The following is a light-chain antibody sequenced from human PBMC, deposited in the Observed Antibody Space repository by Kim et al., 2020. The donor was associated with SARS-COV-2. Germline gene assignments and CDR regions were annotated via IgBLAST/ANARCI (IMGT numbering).Light chain of an antibody. CDR1: QSVSSSY. CDR3: QQYGRSPTT. CDR2: GAS. Sequence: PVERATLSCRASQSVSSSYLAWYQHKPGQSPRLLIHGASSRATGVPDRFRGGGSGTDFTLTITRLEPEDFAVYYCQQYGRSPTTFGQGTRLEIK. V-gene: IGKV3-20*01. J-gene: IGKJ5*01.